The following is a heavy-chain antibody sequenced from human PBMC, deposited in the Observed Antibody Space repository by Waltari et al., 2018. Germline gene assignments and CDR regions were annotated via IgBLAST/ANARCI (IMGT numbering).Heavy chain of an antibody. CDR3: ECYYGSGALPNDAFDI. V-gene: IGHV1-69*14. J-gene: IGHJ3*02. CDR2: IIPIFGTA. CDR1: GGTFSSYA. D-gene: IGHD3-10*01. Sequence: QVQLVQSGAEVKKPGSSVKVSCKASGGTFSSYAISWVRQAPGQGLEWMGGIIPIFGTANYAQKFQGRVTITADKSTSTAYMELSSLRSEDTAVYYCECYYGSGALPNDAFDIWGQGTMVTVSS.